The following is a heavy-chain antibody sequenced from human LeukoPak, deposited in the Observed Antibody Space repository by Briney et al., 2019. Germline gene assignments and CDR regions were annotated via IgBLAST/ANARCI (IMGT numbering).Heavy chain of an antibody. CDR1: GGTFSSYA. Sequence: SVNVSCKASGGTFSSYAISGVRQAPGKGRDWRGRIIPILGVAKYAQKFQGRVTITADKSTSTAYMELSSLRSEDTAVYYCARDWSLGTVTSYWGQGTLVTVSS. D-gene: IGHD2-21*02. CDR3: ARDWSLGTVTSY. CDR2: IIPILGVA. J-gene: IGHJ4*02. V-gene: IGHV1-69*04.